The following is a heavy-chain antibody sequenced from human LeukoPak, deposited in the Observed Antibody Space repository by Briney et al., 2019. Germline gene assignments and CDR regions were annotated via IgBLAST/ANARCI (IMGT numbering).Heavy chain of an antibody. CDR3: ARDPPRSTSSKAPFDY. D-gene: IGHD2-2*01. V-gene: IGHV1-2*06. CDR2: INPNSGGT. Sequence: ASVKVSCKASGYTFTSYDINWVRQATGQGLEWMGRINPNSGGTNYAQKFQGRVTMTRDTSISTAYMELSRLRSDDTAVYYCARDPPRSTSSKAPFDYWGQGTLVTVSS. CDR1: GYTFTSYD. J-gene: IGHJ4*02.